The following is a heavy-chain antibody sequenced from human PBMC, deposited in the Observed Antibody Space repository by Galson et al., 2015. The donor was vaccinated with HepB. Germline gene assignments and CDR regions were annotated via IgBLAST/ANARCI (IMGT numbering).Heavy chain of an antibody. CDR1: GFTFSSYS. D-gene: IGHD6-25*01. J-gene: IGHJ6*02. CDR3: ARVIAARYYYGMAV. CDR2: ISSSSSYI. V-gene: IGHV3-21*01. Sequence: SLRLSCAASGFTFSSYSMNWVRQAPGKGLEWVSSISSSSSYIYYADSVKGRFTISRENAKNSLYLQMNSLRAEDTAVYYCARVIAARYYYGMAVWGQGTTVTVSS.